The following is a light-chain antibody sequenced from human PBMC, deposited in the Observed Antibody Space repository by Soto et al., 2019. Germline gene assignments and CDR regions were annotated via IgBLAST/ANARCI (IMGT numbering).Light chain of an antibody. CDR2: DVS. CDR3: FSYGGSYTPYV. V-gene: IGLV2-11*01. CDR1: SSDVGPYNY. Sequence: QSALTQPRSVSGAPGQSVTIACTGTSSDVGPYNYVSWYQQHPGKAPKLIIYDVSKRPSGVPDRFSGSKSGNTASLTISVLQAEDEGEYFRFSYGGSYTPYVFGTGTKVTVL. J-gene: IGLJ1*01.